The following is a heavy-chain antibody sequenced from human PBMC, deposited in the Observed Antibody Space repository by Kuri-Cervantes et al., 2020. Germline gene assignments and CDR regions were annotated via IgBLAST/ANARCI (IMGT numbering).Heavy chain of an antibody. CDR2: IGTAGDT. CDR1: GFTFSSYD. D-gene: IGHD3-10*01. Sequence: GESLKISCAASGFTFSSYDMHWVRQATGKGLEWVSAIGTAGDTYYPDSVKGRFTISRDNSKNTLYLQMNSLRAEDTAVYYCAKDVSEYYGSGSYYNWFADAFDIWGQGTMVTVSS. CDR3: AKDVSEYYGSGSYYNWFADAFDI. J-gene: IGHJ3*02. V-gene: IGHV3-13*01.